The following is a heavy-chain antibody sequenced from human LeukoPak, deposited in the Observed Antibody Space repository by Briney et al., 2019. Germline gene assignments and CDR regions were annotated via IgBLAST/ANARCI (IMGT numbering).Heavy chain of an antibody. J-gene: IGHJ4*02. V-gene: IGHV1-2*02. Sequence: ASVKVSCKASGYTFTGYYMHWVRQAPGQGLEWMGWINPNSGGTNYAQKFQGRVTMTRDTSISTAYMELSRLRSDDTAVYYCARVREFYDSSGYYSNYFDYWGQGTLVTVSS. CDR3: ARVREFYDSSGYYSNYFDY. CDR1: GYTFTGYY. CDR2: INPNSGGT. D-gene: IGHD3-22*01.